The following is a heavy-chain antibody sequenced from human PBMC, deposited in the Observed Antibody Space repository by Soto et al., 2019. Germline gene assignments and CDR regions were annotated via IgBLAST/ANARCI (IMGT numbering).Heavy chain of an antibody. CDR1: GFTFSTYA. V-gene: IGHV3-23*01. J-gene: IGHJ6*03. Sequence: PGGSLRLSCAASGFTFSTYAMNWVRQAPGKGLDWVSSISGSGGSTYYADSVKGRFTISRDNSKNTLYLQMNSLRAEDTAVYYCAKVVRYYYYYMDVWGKGTTVTVSS. CDR2: ISGSGGST. CDR3: AKVVRYYYYYMDV.